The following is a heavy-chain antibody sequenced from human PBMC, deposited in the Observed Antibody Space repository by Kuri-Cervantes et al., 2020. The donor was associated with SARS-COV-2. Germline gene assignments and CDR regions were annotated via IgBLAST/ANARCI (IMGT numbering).Heavy chain of an antibody. CDR3: ARSSGWYDY. V-gene: IGHV3-74*01. CDR1: GFTFSSYA. D-gene: IGHD6-19*01. J-gene: IGHJ4*02. Sequence: GESLKISCAASGFTFSSYAMSWVRQAPGKGLVWVSRINSDGSSTSYADPVKGRFTISRDNAKNTLYLQMNSLRAEDTAVYYCARSSGWYDYWGQGTLVTVSS. CDR2: INSDGSST.